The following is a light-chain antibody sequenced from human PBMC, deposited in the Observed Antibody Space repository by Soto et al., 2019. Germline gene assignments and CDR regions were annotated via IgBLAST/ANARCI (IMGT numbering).Light chain of an antibody. CDR1: QSVSSSY. CDR3: QQYGSSPLVT. J-gene: IGKJ4*01. CDR2: GAS. V-gene: IGKV3-20*01. Sequence: PGARSTLSCTASQSVSSSYLAWFQQKHGQPPRLLIYGASTRATGIPDRFSGSGAGTDFTLTISRLEPEDFAVYYCQQYGSSPLVTFCGGTKVDIK.